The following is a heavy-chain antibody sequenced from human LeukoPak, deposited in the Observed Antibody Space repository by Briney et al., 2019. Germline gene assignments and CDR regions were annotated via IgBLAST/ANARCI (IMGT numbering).Heavy chain of an antibody. V-gene: IGHV3-30-3*02. Sequence: GRSLRLSCAASGFTFSSYAMHWVRQAPGKGLEWVAVISYGGGNKYYADSVKGRFTISRDNFKNTLYLQMNSLRAEDTAVYYCAKSEVTTAYFDYWGQGTLVTASS. J-gene: IGHJ4*02. CDR3: AKSEVTTAYFDY. D-gene: IGHD4-17*01. CDR2: ISYGGGNK. CDR1: GFTFSSYA.